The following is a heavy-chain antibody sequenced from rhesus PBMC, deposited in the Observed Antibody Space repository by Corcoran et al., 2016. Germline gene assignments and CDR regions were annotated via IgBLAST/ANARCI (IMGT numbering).Heavy chain of an antibody. D-gene: IGHD2-21*01. CDR3: AKTPWRGFCTGSGCYFYWYFDL. Sequence: EVQLVETGGGLVQPGGSLKLSCAASGFTFSNYGMSWVRQAPGKGLEWVSAINCRWGSTYSADSVKGPISISRDNSKNTLSLQMNTLRAEDTAVYYCAKTPWRGFCTGSGCYFYWYFDLWGPGTPITISS. CDR1: GFTFSNYG. J-gene: IGHJ2*01. V-gene: IGHV3S5*01. CDR2: INCRWGST.